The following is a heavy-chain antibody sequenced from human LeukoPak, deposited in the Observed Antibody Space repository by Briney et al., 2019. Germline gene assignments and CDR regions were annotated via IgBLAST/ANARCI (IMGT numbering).Heavy chain of an antibody. D-gene: IGHD6-13*01. CDR3: ARGESSKNSSSWYYFDY. Sequence: PSETLSLTCAVYGGSFSGYYWSWLRQPPGKGREWIGEINHSGSTNYNPSLKSRVTISVDTSKNQFSLKLSSVTAADTAVYYCARGESSKNSSSWYYFDYWGQGTLVTVSS. CDR2: INHSGST. J-gene: IGHJ4*02. V-gene: IGHV4-34*01. CDR1: GGSFSGYY.